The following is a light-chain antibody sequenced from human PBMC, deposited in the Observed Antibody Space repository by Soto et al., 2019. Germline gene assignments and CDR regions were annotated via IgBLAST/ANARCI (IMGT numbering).Light chain of an antibody. CDR2: HAS. Sequence: EIVMTQSPATLSVSPAERATLSCRASQSVSNNLAWYQQKPGQAPRLLIYHASTRATGIPARFSGGGSGTELTLTISSLQSEAVADYYYEQYNKWPLTFGGETKVEI. CDR3: EQYNKWPLT. CDR1: QSVSNN. J-gene: IGKJ4*01. V-gene: IGKV3-15*01.